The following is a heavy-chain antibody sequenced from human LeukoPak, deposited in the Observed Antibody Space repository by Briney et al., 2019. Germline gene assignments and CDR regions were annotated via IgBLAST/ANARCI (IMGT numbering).Heavy chain of an antibody. CDR1: GYTIRSGYH. Sequence: PSETLSLTCTVSGYTIRSGYHWGWIRQTPGKGLEWIGIIYHSGSTYYNPSLKSRITISVDTSKNQFSLNLSSITAADTAVYYCARRNGQDIVATFRRRYYFDYWGQGTLVTVSS. CDR3: ARRNGQDIVATFRRRYYFDY. CDR2: IYHSGST. D-gene: IGHD5-12*01. V-gene: IGHV4-38-2*02. J-gene: IGHJ4*02.